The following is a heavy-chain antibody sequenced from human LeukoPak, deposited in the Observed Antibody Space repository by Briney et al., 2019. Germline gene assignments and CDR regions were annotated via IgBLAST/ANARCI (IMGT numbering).Heavy chain of an antibody. CDR1: GFTFSNNV. V-gene: IGHV3-33*01. Sequence: PGGSQRLSCAPSGFTFSNNVMHGVPQAPGKGLEWVAIIWYDGSNKYYADSLKGRFTISRDNSKNTLYLQMNSLRAEDTAVYYCARGGLAAAGIDYWGQGTLVTVSS. J-gene: IGHJ4*02. CDR2: IWYDGSNK. CDR3: ARGGLAAAGIDY. D-gene: IGHD6-13*01.